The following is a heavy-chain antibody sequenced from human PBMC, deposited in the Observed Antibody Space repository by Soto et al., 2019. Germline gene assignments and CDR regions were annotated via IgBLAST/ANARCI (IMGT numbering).Heavy chain of an antibody. Sequence: GGSLRLSCAASGFTFSSYGMHWVRQAPGKGLEWVAVIWYDGSNKYYADSVKGRFTISRDNSKNTLYLQMNSLRAEDTAVYYCAKDLDTAMKNYGMDVWGQGTTVTVSS. CDR1: GFTFSSYG. D-gene: IGHD5-18*01. CDR2: IWYDGSNK. V-gene: IGHV3-33*06. CDR3: AKDLDTAMKNYGMDV. J-gene: IGHJ6*02.